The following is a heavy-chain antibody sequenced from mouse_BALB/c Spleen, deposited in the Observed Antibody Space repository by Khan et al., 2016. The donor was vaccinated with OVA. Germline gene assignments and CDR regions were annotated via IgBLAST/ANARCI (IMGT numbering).Heavy chain of an antibody. Sequence: QVRLQQSGPELVRPGVSVKISCKGSGYTFTDYAMHWVKQSHAKSLEWIGVISTYYGNTDYNQKFKGKATMTVDKSSNTAYMELARITAEDSAIYYCARGSGYDRFAYWGQGTLVTVSA. V-gene: IGHV1S137*01. CDR2: ISTYYGNT. J-gene: IGHJ3*01. CDR1: GYTFTDYA. CDR3: ARGSGYDRFAY. D-gene: IGHD2-2*01.